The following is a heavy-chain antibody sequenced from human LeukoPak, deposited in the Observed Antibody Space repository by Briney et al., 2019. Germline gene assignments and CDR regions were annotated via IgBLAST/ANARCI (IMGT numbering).Heavy chain of an antibody. CDR3: TTVSGKLAPDY. D-gene: IGHD3-10*01. CDR1: GFNFNNAC. CDR2: IKGKTDGGTT. Sequence: GGSLRLSCAASGFNFNNACMSWVRQAPGKGLEWVGRIKGKTDGGTTDYAAPVKGRFTISRDDSKNTLYLQMNSLKTEDTDVYYCTTVSGKLAPDYWGQGTLVTVSS. J-gene: IGHJ4*02. V-gene: IGHV3-15*01.